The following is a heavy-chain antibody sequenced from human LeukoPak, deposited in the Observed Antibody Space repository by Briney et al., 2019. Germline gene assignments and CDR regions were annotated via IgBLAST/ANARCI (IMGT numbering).Heavy chain of an antibody. V-gene: IGHV1-8*03. D-gene: IGHD5-18*01. CDR1: GYTFNNYD. CDR2: MNPNSGNT. Sequence: ASVKVSCKASGYTFNNYDINWVRQATGQGLEWMGWMNPNSGNTGYAQKFQGRVTITRNTSISTAYMELSSLRSEDTAVYYCAREGYSYGRYYYYYMDVWGKGTTVTVSS. CDR3: AREGYSYGRYYYYYMDV. J-gene: IGHJ6*03.